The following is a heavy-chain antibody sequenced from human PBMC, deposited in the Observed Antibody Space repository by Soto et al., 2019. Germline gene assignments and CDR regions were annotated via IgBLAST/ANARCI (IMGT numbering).Heavy chain of an antibody. V-gene: IGHV1-69*13. CDR2: IIPIFGTA. Sequence: ASVKVSCKASGGTFSSYAISWVRQAPGQGLEWMGGIIPIFGTANYAQKFQGRVTITADESTSTAYMELSSLRSEDTAVYYCARLYYYGSGSYYTEQTQYYFDYWGQGTLVTVSS. CDR3: ARLYYYGSGSYYTEQTQYYFDY. CDR1: GGTFSSYA. J-gene: IGHJ4*02. D-gene: IGHD3-10*01.